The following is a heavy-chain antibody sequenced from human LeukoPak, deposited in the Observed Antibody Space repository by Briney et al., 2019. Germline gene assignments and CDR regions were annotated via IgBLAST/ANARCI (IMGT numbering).Heavy chain of an antibody. CDR3: ARQPRSHIAARGGSSWLIDY. Sequence: GGSLRLSCAASGFTFSSYWMSWVRQAPGKGLEWVANIKQDGSEKYYVDSVKGRFTISRDNAKNSLYLQMNSLRAEDTAVYYCARQPRSHIAARGGSSWLIDYWGQGTLVTVSS. D-gene: IGHD6-6*01. CDR1: GFTFSSYW. J-gene: IGHJ4*02. V-gene: IGHV3-7*01. CDR2: IKQDGSEK.